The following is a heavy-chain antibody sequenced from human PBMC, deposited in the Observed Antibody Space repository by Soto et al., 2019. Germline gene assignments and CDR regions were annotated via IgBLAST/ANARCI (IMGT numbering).Heavy chain of an antibody. V-gene: IGHV3-15*07. J-gene: IGHJ4*02. Sequence: DVQLVESGGGLVKPGGSLRLSCAASGFTFSNAWMNWVRQSPGKGLEWVGRIKTKTAGGTTDYAAPVKGRFTISRDDSKNTLYLQMNSLNTEDPAVYYCTTGGYSRLPYWGQGTLVTVSS. CDR3: TTGGYSRLPY. CDR1: GFTFSNAW. D-gene: IGHD5-18*01. CDR2: IKTKTAGGTT.